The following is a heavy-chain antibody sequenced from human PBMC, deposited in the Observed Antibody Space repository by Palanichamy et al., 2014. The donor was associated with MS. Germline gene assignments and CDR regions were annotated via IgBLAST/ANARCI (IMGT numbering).Heavy chain of an antibody. V-gene: IGHV3-30*04. Sequence: QVQRGGGLGEGVVQPGRSLRLSCAASGFTFSSYAMHWVRQAPGKGLEWVAVISYDGSNKYYADSVKGRFTISGDNSKNTLYLQMNSLRAEDTAVYYCARVSVATPYFYYYGMDVWGQGTTVTVSS. D-gene: IGHD5-12*01. CDR1: GFTFSSYA. CDR2: ISYDGSNK. CDR3: ARVSVATPYFYYYGMDV. J-gene: IGHJ6*02.